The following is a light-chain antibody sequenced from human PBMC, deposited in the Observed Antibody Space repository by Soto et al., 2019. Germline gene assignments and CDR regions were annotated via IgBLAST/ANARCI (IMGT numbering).Light chain of an antibody. J-gene: IGKJ1*01. CDR3: LHHNSYPRT. CDR2: GAS. CDR1: QDIRHD. Sequence: DIQMTQSPSSLSASVGDRVTITCRASQDIRHDLGWFQQKPGRAPKRLIYGASSLQSGVPSRFSGSGSGTEFTLTISSLEPEDFATYYCLHHNSYPRTFGQGTKVEIK. V-gene: IGKV1-17*01.